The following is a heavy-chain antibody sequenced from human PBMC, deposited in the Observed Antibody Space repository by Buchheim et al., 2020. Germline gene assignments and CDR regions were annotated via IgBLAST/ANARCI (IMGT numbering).Heavy chain of an antibody. CDR3: ARDSEDYVWGSYRLDY. V-gene: IGHV3-30*01. Sequence: QEQLVESGGGVVQPGRSLRLSCATSGFTFSSFAMHWVRQAPGKGLEWVAVISYDGSNEYYADSVKGRFTIFRDNYKNTLYLQMNSLKTEDTAVYYCARDSEDYVWGSYRLDYWGQGTL. CDR2: ISYDGSNE. D-gene: IGHD3-16*02. J-gene: IGHJ4*02. CDR1: GFTFSSFA.